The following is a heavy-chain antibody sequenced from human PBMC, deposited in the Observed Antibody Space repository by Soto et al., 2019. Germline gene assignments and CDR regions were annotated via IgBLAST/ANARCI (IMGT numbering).Heavy chain of an antibody. CDR1: GFTFNNYG. CDR2: ISSDGSNK. D-gene: IGHD6-19*01. V-gene: IGHV3-30*03. Sequence: GVLRLSCAASGFTFNNYGMHWARQAPGQGLEWVAGISSDGSNKYYADSVKGRFTISRDNSRNTLYLQMDSLRAEDTAVYYCAGGWYFFDYCGQGTLVTVSS. J-gene: IGHJ4*02. CDR3: AGGWYFFDY.